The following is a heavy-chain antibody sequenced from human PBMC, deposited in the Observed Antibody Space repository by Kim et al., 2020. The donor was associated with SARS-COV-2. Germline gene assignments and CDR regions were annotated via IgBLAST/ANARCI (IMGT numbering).Heavy chain of an antibody. Sequence: ASVKVSCKASGYTFTSYGISWVRQAPGQGLEWMGWISAYNGNTNYAQKLQDRVTMTTDTSTSTAYMELRSLRSDDTAVYYCARDWSITMIVVVAGGFDYWGQGTLVTVSS. CDR1: GYTFTSYG. V-gene: IGHV1-18*04. CDR3: ARDWSITMIVVVAGGFDY. D-gene: IGHD3-22*01. CDR2: ISAYNGNT. J-gene: IGHJ4*02.